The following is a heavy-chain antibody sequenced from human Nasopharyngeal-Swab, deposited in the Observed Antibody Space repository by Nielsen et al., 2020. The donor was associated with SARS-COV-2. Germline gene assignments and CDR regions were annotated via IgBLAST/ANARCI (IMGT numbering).Heavy chain of an antibody. J-gene: IGHJ6*02. CDR3: ARLYCGGDCYSEDYYGMDV. CDR2: ISAYNGNT. D-gene: IGHD2-21*02. V-gene: IGHV1-18*01. CDR1: GYTFTSYG. Sequence: ASVKVSCKASGYTFTSYGISWVRQAPGRGLEWMGWISAYNGNTNYAQKLQGRVTMTTDTSTSTAYMELRSLRSDDTAVYYCARLYCGGDCYSEDYYGMDVWGQGTTVTVSS.